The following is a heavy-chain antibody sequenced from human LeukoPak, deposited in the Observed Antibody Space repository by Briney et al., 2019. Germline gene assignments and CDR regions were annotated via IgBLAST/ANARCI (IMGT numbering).Heavy chain of an antibody. CDR2: ISSSSSYI. CDR3: ARGLQRGITIFGVVRGHYFDY. Sequence: GGSLRLSCAASGFTFNKYTMNWVRQAPGKGLEWVSSISSSSSYIYYADSVKGRFTISRDNAKNSLYLQMNSLRAEDTAVYYCARGLQRGITIFGVVRGHYFDYWGQGTLVTVSS. J-gene: IGHJ4*02. D-gene: IGHD3-3*01. CDR1: GFTFNKYT. V-gene: IGHV3-21*01.